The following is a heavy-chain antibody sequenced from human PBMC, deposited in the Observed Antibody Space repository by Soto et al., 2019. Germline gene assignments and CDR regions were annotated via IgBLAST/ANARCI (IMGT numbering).Heavy chain of an antibody. J-gene: IGHJ5*02. D-gene: IGHD3-10*01. CDR2: IDGTSTFS. CDR3: PKNSGRFTA. CDR1: GFTFSNND. V-gene: IGHV3-23*05. Sequence: GGSLRLSCVASGFTFSNNDMTWVRQAPGKGLEWVSTIDGTSTFSNYADSVEGRFTISRDNSRNTVYLQMNSLRADDTAVYYCPKNSGRFTAWGQGNLVTVSS.